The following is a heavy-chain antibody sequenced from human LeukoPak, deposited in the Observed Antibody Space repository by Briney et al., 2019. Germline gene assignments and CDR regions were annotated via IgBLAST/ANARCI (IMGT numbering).Heavy chain of an antibody. CDR1: GGTFSSYT. CDR3: ARAGVVPAAIREGLDWYFDL. CDR2: IIPILGIA. V-gene: IGHV1-69*02. Sequence: ASVEVSCKASGGTFSSYTISWVRQAPGQGLEWMGRIIPILGIANYAQKFQGRVTITADKSTSTAYMELSSLRSEDTAVYYCARAGVVPAAIREGLDWYFDLWGRGTLVTVSS. D-gene: IGHD2-2*01. J-gene: IGHJ2*01.